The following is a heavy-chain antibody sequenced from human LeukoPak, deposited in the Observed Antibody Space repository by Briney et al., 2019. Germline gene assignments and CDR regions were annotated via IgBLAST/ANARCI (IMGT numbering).Heavy chain of an antibody. CDR1: GGSISSGYY. CDR2: IYYSGST. V-gene: IGHV4-61*01. J-gene: IGHJ6*03. D-gene: IGHD3-10*01. Sequence: PSETLSLTCTVSGGSISSGYYWGWIRQPPGKGLEWIGYIYYSGSTNYKPSLKSRATISVDTSKNQFSLKLSSVTAADTAVYYCARVEEGYGSGRRENYYYYYMDVWGKGTTVTISS. CDR3: ARVEEGYGSGRRENYYYYYMDV.